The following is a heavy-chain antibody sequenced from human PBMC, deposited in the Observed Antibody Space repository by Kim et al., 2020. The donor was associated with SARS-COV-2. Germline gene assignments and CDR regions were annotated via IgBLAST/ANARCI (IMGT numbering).Heavy chain of an antibody. CDR3: ARYPVDSDSCWFDP. D-gene: IGHD3-22*01. J-gene: IGHJ5*02. V-gene: IGHV4-4*02. Sequence: SNPTPKSRVIISIDQSQNQFSLPLSSVAAADTAVYYCARYPVDSDSCWFDPWGQGTLVTVSS.